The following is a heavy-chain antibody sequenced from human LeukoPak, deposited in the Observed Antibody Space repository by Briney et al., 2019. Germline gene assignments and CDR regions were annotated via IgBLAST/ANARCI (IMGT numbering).Heavy chain of an antibody. CDR3: ARVRVPDGWREVDY. CDR1: GLTFSNYG. CDR2: MFSSNK. J-gene: IGHJ4*02. Sequence: GGSLRLSCAASGLTFSNYGMHWVRQAPEKGLEGVGGMFSSNKYYADSVKGRFTISRDNSENTLFLEMNSLRAEDTAVYYCARVRVPDGWREVDYWGQGTLVTVSS. D-gene: IGHD6-19*01. V-gene: IGHV3-33*01.